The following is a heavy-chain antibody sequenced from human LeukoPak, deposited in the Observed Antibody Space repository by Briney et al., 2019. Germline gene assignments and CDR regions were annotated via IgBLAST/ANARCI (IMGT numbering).Heavy chain of an antibody. CDR1: GGSISSYY. D-gene: IGHD6-19*01. Sequence: SSETLSLTCTVSGGSISSYYWSWIRQPPGKGLEWIGYIYYSGSTNYNPSLKSRVTISLDTSKNQFSLKLSSVTAADTAVYYCARGTVAGTGIFDYWGQGTLVTVSS. J-gene: IGHJ4*02. V-gene: IGHV4-59*01. CDR2: IYYSGST. CDR3: ARGTVAGTGIFDY.